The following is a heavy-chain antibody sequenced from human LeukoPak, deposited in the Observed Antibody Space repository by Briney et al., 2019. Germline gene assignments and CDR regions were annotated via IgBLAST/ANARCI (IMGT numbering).Heavy chain of an antibody. CDR1: GGTFSSYA. J-gene: IGHJ4*02. Sequence: SVKVSCKASGGTFSSYAISWVRQAPGQGLEWMGGIIPIFGTANYAQKFQGRVTITADESTSTAYMELSSLRSEDTAEYYCARERGVIVGATEGPWGSCFDYWGQGTLVTVSS. D-gene: IGHD1-26*01. V-gene: IGHV1-69*01. CDR3: ARERGVIVGATEGPWGSCFDY. CDR2: IIPIFGTA.